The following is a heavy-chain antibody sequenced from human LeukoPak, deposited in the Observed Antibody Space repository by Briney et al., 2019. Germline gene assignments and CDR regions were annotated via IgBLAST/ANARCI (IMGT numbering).Heavy chain of an antibody. J-gene: IGHJ4*02. Sequence: GGSLRLSCAASGLTFRNYSMNWVRQAPGKGLEWVSYIDSSSDNKHYADSVKGRFTISRDNGKNSLYLQMNSLRDEDTAVYYCASGATMKTFLDYWGQGTLVTVSS. CDR1: GLTFRNYS. CDR3: ASGATMKTFLDY. D-gene: IGHD1-26*01. V-gene: IGHV3-48*02. CDR2: IDSSSDNK.